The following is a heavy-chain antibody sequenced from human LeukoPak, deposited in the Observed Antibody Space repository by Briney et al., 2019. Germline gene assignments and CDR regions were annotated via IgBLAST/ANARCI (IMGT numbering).Heavy chain of an antibody. Sequence: GASVKVSCKASGYTFTSYAMHWVRQAPGQRLEWMGWINAGNGNTKYSQKFQGRVTITRDTSASTAYMELSSLRSEDTAVYYCARDPHYYDSSGYYQPTPLDYWGQGTLVTVSS. V-gene: IGHV1-3*01. CDR1: GYTFTSYA. D-gene: IGHD3-22*01. CDR3: ARDPHYYDSSGYYQPTPLDY. CDR2: INAGNGNT. J-gene: IGHJ4*02.